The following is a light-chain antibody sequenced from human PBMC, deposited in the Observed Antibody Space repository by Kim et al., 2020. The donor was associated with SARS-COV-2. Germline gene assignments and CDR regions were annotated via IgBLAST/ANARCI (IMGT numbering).Light chain of an antibody. J-gene: IGKJ2*01. CDR2: GAS. V-gene: IGKV3-15*01. Sequence: EIVMTQSPATLSVSPGERATLSRRASQSVSSNLAWYQQKPGQAPRLLIYGASTRATGIPARFSGSGSGTEFTLTISSLQSEDFAVYYCQQYNNWPPRYTFGQGTKLEI. CDR1: QSVSSN. CDR3: QQYNNWPPRYT.